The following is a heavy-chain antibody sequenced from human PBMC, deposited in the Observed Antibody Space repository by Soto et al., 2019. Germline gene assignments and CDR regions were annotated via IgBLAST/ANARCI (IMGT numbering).Heavy chain of an antibody. Sequence: SETLSLTCTVSGGSISGYYWRWIRQPPGKGLEWIGEINNSGSTNYNPSLKSRVTISVDTSKNQFSLKLSSVTAADTAVYYCLVRVGDLTSWFDPWGQGTLVTVSS. CDR2: INNSGST. J-gene: IGHJ5*02. V-gene: IGHV4-59*12. CDR1: GGSISGYY. D-gene: IGHD3-10*01. CDR3: LVRVGDLTSWFDP.